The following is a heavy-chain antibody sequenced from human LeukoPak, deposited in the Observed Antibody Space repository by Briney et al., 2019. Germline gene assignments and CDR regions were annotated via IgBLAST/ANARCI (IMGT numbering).Heavy chain of an antibody. CDR3: ARGGRYCSSTSCKPGNWFDP. CDR1: GYTFTSYY. CDR2: INPSGGST. V-gene: IGHV1-46*01. D-gene: IGHD2-2*01. Sequence: ASVKVSCKASGYTFTSYYMHWVRQAPGQGLEWMGIINPSGGSTSYAQKFQGRVTMTRDMSTSTVYMELSSLRSEDTAGYYCARGGRYCSSTSCKPGNWFDPLGQGTLVTVSS. J-gene: IGHJ5*02.